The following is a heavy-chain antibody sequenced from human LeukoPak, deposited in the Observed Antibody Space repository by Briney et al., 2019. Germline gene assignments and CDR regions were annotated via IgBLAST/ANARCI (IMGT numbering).Heavy chain of an antibody. CDR3: ASSSLDY. D-gene: IGHD6-6*01. CDR1: GFTFSSYG. CDR2: ISYDGSNK. J-gene: IGHJ4*02. V-gene: IGHV3-30*03. Sequence: HPGGSLRLSCAASGFTFSSYGMHWVRQAPGKGLEWVAVISYDGSNKYYADSVKGRFTISRDNSKNTLYLQMNSLRAEDTAVYYCASSSLDYWGQGTLVTVSS.